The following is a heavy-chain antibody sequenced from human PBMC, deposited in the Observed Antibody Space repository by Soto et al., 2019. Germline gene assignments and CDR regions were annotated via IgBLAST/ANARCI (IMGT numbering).Heavy chain of an antibody. J-gene: IGHJ4*02. D-gene: IGHD1-26*01. CDR2: IYYSGST. V-gene: IGHV4-59*01. Sequence: SETLSLTCTVSGGSISSYYWSWIRQPPGKGLEWIGYIYYSGSTNYNPSLKSRVTISVDTSKNQFSLELSSVTAADTAVYYCARGTGATGTLFDYWGQGTLVTVSS. CDR3: ARGTGATGTLFDY. CDR1: GGSISSYY.